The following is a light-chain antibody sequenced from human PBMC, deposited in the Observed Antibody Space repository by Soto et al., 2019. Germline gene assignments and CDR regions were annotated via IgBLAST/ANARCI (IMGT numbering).Light chain of an antibody. CDR1: RSISKF. CDR2: SSS. J-gene: IGKJ5*01. CDR3: HQSYGTPFT. V-gene: IGKV1-39*01. Sequence: DIQMTQSPSSMSASVGDRVTITCRASRSISKFLNWYHQQPGKAPNLLIYSSSNLQNGVPSKFNGRASGPDFTLAISSLQPEDLGTYYGHQSYGTPFTFGQGTRVEIK.